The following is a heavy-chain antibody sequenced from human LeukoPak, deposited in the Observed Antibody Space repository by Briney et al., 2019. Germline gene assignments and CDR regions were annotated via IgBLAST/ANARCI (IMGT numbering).Heavy chain of an antibody. J-gene: IGHJ4*02. CDR3: ARGNYYYDSSGYFDY. V-gene: IGHV3-74*03. CDR2: INGDGSST. Sequence: GGSLRLSCGATGFTISSYWMHWVRQAPGKGLVWVSRINGDGSSTTYADSVKGRFTISRDNSKNTLYLQMNSLRAEDTAVYYCARGNYYYDSSGYFDYWGQGTLVTVSS. D-gene: IGHD3-22*01. CDR1: GFTISSYW.